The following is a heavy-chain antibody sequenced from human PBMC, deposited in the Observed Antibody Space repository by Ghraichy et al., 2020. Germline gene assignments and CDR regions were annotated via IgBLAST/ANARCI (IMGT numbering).Heavy chain of an antibody. Sequence: GGSLRLSCAASGFTFSSYAMSWVRQAPGKGLEWVSAISGSGGSTYYADSVKGRFTISRDNSKNTLYLQMNSLRAEDTAVYYCAKDLFYYDILTGRIGRYFDYWGQGTLVTVSS. V-gene: IGHV3-23*01. J-gene: IGHJ4*02. CDR1: GFTFSSYA. CDR3: AKDLFYYDILTGRIGRYFDY. D-gene: IGHD3-9*01. CDR2: ISGSGGST.